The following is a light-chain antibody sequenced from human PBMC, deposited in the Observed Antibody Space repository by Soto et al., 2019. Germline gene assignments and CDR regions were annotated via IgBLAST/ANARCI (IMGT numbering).Light chain of an antibody. CDR3: QQYYDLPIT. Sequence: DIQMTQSPSSLSVSVGDRVTITCQASHDITNYLNWYQQKPGKAPKLLIYDVSKLETGVPSRFSGSGSGTDSTFTISSLQPEDIATYFCQQYYDLPITFGQGTRLDVK. CDR2: DVS. V-gene: IGKV1-33*01. CDR1: HDITNY. J-gene: IGKJ5*01.